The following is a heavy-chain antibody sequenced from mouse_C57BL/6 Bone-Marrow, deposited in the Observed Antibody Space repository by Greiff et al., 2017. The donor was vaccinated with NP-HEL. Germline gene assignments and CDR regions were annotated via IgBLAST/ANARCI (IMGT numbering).Heavy chain of an antibody. CDR1: GYTFTEYT. J-gene: IGHJ3*01. CDR2: FYPGRGSI. V-gene: IGHV1-62-2*01. D-gene: IGHD2-4*01. Sequence: VKLMESGAELVKPGASVQLSCKASGYTFTEYTIPWVKQRSGQGLEWIGWFYPGRGSIKYNEKFKDKATLTADKSSSTVYMELSRLTSEDSAVYFCARHEWVITRELGFAYWGQGTLVTVSA. CDR3: ARHEWVITRELGFAY.